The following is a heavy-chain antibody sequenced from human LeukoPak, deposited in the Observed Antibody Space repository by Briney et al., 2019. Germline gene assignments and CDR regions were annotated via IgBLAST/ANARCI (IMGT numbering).Heavy chain of an antibody. CDR1: GYSFTSYW. D-gene: IGHD2-2*01. V-gene: IGHV5-51*01. CDR3: ARREKCSSNSCYSTFDY. J-gene: IGHJ4*02. CDR2: IYPGDSDT. Sequence: GESLKISCKGSGYSFTSYWIGWVRQMPGKGLEWMGIIYPGDSDTRYSPSFQGQVTISADKSISTAYLQWSSLKASDTAMYYCARREKCSSNSCYSTFDYWGQGTLVTVSS.